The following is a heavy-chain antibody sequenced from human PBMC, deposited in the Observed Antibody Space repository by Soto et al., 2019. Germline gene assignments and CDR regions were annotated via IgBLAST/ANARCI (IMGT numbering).Heavy chain of an antibody. J-gene: IGHJ4*02. CDR3: ARVFYSYGVDY. CDR1: GSTFGNFE. Sequence: FQRFCYTAVGSTFGNFEISLVRQAPGKGLEWVSNISSSGSSVYYADSVKGRFTISRDNAKNSLYLQMNSLRAEDTAVYYCARVFYSYGVDYWGQGTLVTVSS. D-gene: IGHD5-18*01. CDR2: ISSSGSSV. V-gene: IGHV3-48*03.